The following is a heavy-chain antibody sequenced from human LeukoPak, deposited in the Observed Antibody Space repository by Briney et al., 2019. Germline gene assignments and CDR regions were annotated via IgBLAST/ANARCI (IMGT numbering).Heavy chain of an antibody. D-gene: IGHD5-24*01. CDR3: AKRVATNYYYYYGMDV. J-gene: IGHJ6*02. CDR1: GFTFSSYG. Sequence: GRSLRLSCAASGFTFSSYGMHWVRQAPGKGLEWVAVIWYDGSNKYYADSVKGRFTISRDNSKNTLYLQMNSLRAEDTAVYYCAKRVATNYYYYYGMDVWGQGTTVTVSS. CDR2: IWYDGSNK. V-gene: IGHV3-33*06.